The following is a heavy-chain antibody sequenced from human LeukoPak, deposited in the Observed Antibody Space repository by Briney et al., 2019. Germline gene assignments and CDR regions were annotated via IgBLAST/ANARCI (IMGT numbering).Heavy chain of an antibody. CDR2: IYYSGST. D-gene: IGHD6-13*01. CDR1: GGSISSGDYY. V-gene: IGHV4-30-4*08. CDR3: ARVDIAAAGTTDYYYMDV. J-gene: IGHJ6*03. Sequence: SETLSLTCTVSGGSISSGDYYWSWIRQPPGKGLEWIGYIYYSGSTYYNPSLKSRVTISVDTSKNQFSLKLSSVTAADTAVYYCARVDIAAAGTTDYYYMDVWGKGTTVTVS.